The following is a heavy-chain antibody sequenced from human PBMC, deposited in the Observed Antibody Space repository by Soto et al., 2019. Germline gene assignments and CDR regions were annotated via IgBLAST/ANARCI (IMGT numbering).Heavy chain of an antibody. V-gene: IGHV4-59*08. D-gene: IGHD5-18*01. CDR2: IYYSGST. CDR3: AKGLSVIQEWLIDAH. J-gene: IGHJ4*02. Sequence: PSETLSLTCTVSGGSISSYYWSWIRQPPGKGLEWIGYIYYSGSTNYNPSLKSRVTISVDTSKNQFSLKLNSMTAADTAVYYCAKGLSVIQEWLIDAHWGQGTQVTVSS. CDR1: GGSISSYY.